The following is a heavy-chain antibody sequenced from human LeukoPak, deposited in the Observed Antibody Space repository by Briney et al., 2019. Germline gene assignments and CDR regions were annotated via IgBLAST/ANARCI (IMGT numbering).Heavy chain of an antibody. V-gene: IGHV4-59*01. J-gene: IGHJ3*02. CDR2: IYYSGST. D-gene: IGHD3-3*01. Sequence: SETLSLTCTVSGGSIRSYYWSWIRQPPGKGLEWIGYIYYSGSTNYNPSLKSRVTISVDTSKNQFSLKLSSVTAADTAVYYCARGGTIFGVANAFDIWGQGTMVTVSS. CDR3: ARGGTIFGVANAFDI. CDR1: GGSIRSYY.